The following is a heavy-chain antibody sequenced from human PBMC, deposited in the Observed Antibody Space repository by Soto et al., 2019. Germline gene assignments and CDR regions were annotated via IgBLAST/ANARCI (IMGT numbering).Heavy chain of an antibody. CDR1: GGNIDFYY. J-gene: IGHJ5*02. Sequence: SETLSLTCTVSGGNIDFYYWSWIRQPPGKGLEWIGYIYHSGTTNYNPSLKSRVTISVDPSKNPLSLKLNSVTAADTAFYYCARGNWFDPWGTGTLVTVSS. V-gene: IGHV4-59*01. CDR3: ARGNWFDP. CDR2: IYHSGTT.